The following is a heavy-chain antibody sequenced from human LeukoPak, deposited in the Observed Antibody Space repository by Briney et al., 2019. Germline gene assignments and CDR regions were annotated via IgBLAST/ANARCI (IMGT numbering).Heavy chain of an antibody. CDR3: ARRTTAEVGTSINWFDP. V-gene: IGHV1-2*02. CDR2: IHPNSGGT. Sequence: ASVKVSCKASGYTFTNYYIHWVRQAPGQGLEWMGWIHPNSGGTNYARKFQGSVTMTRDTSITTAYMELSRLTSDDTAVYFCARRTTAEVGTSINWFDPWGQGTLVTVSS. CDR1: GYTFTNYY. J-gene: IGHJ5*02. D-gene: IGHD1-1*01.